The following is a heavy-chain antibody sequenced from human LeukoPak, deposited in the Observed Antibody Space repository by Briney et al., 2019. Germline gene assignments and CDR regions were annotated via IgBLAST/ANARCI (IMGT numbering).Heavy chain of an antibody. CDR1: GFTFSDYY. D-gene: IGHD3-10*01. J-gene: IGHJ4*02. CDR2: ISSISSTI. V-gene: IGHV3-11*04. Sequence: GGSLRLSCVASGFTFSDYYMSWIRPAPGKGLEWVSSISSISSTIYYADSVKGRFTISRDNAKNSLYLQMNSLRPEDTAVYYCARCGDGLPCDFDYWGQGTLVTVSS. CDR3: ARCGDGLPCDFDY.